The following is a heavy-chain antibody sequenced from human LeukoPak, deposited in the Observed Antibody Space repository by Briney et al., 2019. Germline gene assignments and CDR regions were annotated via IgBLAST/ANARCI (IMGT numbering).Heavy chain of an antibody. CDR3: AKGDIVVVPAAKEPDFDY. V-gene: IGHV3-23*01. CDR2: ISGSGGST. CDR1: GFTFSSYA. Sequence: GGSLRLSCAASGFTFSSYAMSWVRQAPGKGLEWVSAISGSGGSTCYADSVKGRFTISRDNSKNTLYLQMNSLRAEDTAVYYCAKGDIVVVPAAKEPDFDYWGQGTLVTVSS. J-gene: IGHJ4*02. D-gene: IGHD2-2*01.